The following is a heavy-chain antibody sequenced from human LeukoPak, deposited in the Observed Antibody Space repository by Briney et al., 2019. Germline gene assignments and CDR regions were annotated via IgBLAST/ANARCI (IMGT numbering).Heavy chain of an antibody. CDR1: GFTFSSYA. J-gene: IGHJ4*02. Sequence: HPGGSLRLSCAASGFTFSSYAMSWVRQAPGKGLEWVSAISGSGGSTYYADSVKGRFTISRDNSKSTLYLQMNSLRAEDTAVYYCAKYDSLAGFGYWGQGTLVTVSS. CDR2: ISGSGGST. D-gene: IGHD3-22*01. V-gene: IGHV3-23*01. CDR3: AKYDSLAGFGY.